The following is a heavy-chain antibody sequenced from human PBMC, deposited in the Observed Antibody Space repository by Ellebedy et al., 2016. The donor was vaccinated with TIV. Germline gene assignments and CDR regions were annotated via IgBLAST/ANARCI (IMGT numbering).Heavy chain of an antibody. Sequence: SLKISXAAPGFTFENYTMHRVRQAPGTGLEWVSGISWDSVTIGCADSVKGRFSMSRDNAKNSLYLQMNSLRVEDTALYYCASSGVTGLDAFDIWGQGTMVTVSS. CDR1: GFTFENYT. CDR3: ASSGVTGLDAFDI. D-gene: IGHD5-18*01. J-gene: IGHJ3*02. V-gene: IGHV3-9*01. CDR2: ISWDSVTI.